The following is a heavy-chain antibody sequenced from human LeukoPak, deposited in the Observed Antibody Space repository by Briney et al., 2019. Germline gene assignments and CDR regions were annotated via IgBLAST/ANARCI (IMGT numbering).Heavy chain of an antibody. CDR1: GGSISSSSYY. Sequence: SETLSLTCTVSGGSISSSSYYWGWLRQPPGKGLEWIGSIYYSGSTYYNPSLKSRVTISVDTSKNQFSLKLSSVTAADTAVYYCARQVYYYGSGRNSDFDYWGQGTLVTVSS. CDR2: IYYSGST. CDR3: ARQVYYYGSGRNSDFDY. V-gene: IGHV4-39*01. D-gene: IGHD3-10*01. J-gene: IGHJ4*02.